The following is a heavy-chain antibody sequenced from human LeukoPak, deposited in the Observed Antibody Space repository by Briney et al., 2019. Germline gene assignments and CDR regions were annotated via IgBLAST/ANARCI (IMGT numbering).Heavy chain of an antibody. CDR1: RASPYIFNYY. D-gene: IGHD2-2*02. CDR3: WRQKGNEVAIPHLLDH. CDR2: IKYSGAT. J-gene: IGHJ4*02. V-gene: IGHV4-39*01. Sequence: SGTLSLTCTLSRASPYIFNYYSGWASHPPGEWLEWLRSIKYSGATYYSASRKGRVTIPVRTSENQLSLQVNSVTAAAPAVYYCWRQKGNEVAIPHLLDHWGQGTLVTVSS.